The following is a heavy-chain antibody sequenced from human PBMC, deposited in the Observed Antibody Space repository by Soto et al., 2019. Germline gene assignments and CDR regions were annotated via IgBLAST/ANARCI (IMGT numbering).Heavy chain of an antibody. D-gene: IGHD1-26*01. CDR3: ATYEMGGAGRGR. J-gene: IGHJ4*02. V-gene: IGHV4-39*07. CDR1: GGSISSNIYY. CDR2: IHYSGST. Sequence: NPSETLSLTCTVSGGSISSNIYYWGWIRQPPGKGLEWIGNIHYSGSTYYDSFFKSRVTISINTSKNQFSLNLSSVTAADTAVYYSATYEMGGAGRGRWGQGTLVTVSS.